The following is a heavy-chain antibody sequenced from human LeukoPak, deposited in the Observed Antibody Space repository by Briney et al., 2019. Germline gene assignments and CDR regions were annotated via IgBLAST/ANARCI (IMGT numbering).Heavy chain of an antibody. CDR1: GSTFTSYW. D-gene: IGHD6-19*01. V-gene: IGHV3-7*01. J-gene: IGHJ4*02. CDR3: ARPALYSSGWKHFDY. Sequence: GGSLRLSCAASGSTFTSYWMTWVRQAPGKGLEWVANVKQDGSEKYYVDSVKGRFTISRDNAKNSLYLQMNSLRAEDTAVYYCARPALYSSGWKHFDYWGQGTLVTVSS. CDR2: VKQDGSEK.